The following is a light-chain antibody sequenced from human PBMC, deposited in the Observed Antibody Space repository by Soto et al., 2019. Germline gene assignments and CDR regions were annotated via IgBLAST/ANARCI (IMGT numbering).Light chain of an antibody. Sequence: EIVMTQSPATLSVSPGGRATLSFRASQSVSSNLAWYQQKPGQAPRLLIYGASTRATGIPARFSGSGSGTEFTLTISSLQSADFAVYYCQQYNNWPRTFGHATKV. CDR3: QQYNNWPRT. CDR1: QSVSSN. J-gene: IGKJ1*01. V-gene: IGKV3-15*01. CDR2: GAS.